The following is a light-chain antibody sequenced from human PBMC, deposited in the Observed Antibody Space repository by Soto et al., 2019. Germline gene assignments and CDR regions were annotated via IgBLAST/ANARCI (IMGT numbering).Light chain of an antibody. J-gene: IGLJ2*01. Sequence: QSVLTQPPSASGSPGQSVTISCTGTSSDVGGYNYVSWYQQHPGKAPKLLMFRVTEQPSGVPDRFSGSKSGNTASLTVSGLQAEDEADYYCCAYAGINTVIFGGGTKLTVL. CDR2: RVT. CDR3: CAYAGINTVI. CDR1: SSDVGGYNY. V-gene: IGLV2-8*01.